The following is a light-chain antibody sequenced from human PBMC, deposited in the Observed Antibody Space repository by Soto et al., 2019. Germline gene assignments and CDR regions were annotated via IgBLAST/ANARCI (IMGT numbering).Light chain of an antibody. V-gene: IGKV3-15*01. CDR1: QTVSSY. CDR2: GAA. Sequence: EIFLTESPATLSLSPGERATLSCRASQTVSSYLLWYQQKRGQAPRLLIYGAATRAAGIPARFSGSGSGTDFTLTISSLQSADFAVSYCQQYNNWPPFSFGPGTKVDIK. J-gene: IGKJ3*01. CDR3: QQYNNWPPFS.